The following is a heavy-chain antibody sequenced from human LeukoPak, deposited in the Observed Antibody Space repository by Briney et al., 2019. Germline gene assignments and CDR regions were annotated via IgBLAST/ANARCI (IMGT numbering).Heavy chain of an antibody. V-gene: IGHV3-23*01. CDR3: AKEGEGIWYLFDY. D-gene: IGHD6-13*01. CDR2: ISGSTGNT. J-gene: IGHJ4*02. CDR1: GFTFSSFA. Sequence: GGSLGLSCAASGFTFSSFAMSWVRQAPGKGLEWVSAISGSTGNTYYADSVKGRFTISRDNSKDTLYLQMNSLRAEDTAVYYCAKEGEGIWYLFDYWGQGTLVTVSS.